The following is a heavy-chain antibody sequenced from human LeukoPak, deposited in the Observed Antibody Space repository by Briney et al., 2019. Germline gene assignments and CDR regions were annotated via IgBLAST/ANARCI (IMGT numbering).Heavy chain of an antibody. Sequence: GGSLRLSCAASGFTFSSYWMHWVRQAPGKGLVWVSRINSDGSSTSYADSVRGRFSISRDNAKNTLYLQMNSLRAEDTALYYCAKTALSGWELPYYFDYWGQGTLVTVSS. V-gene: IGHV3-74*01. CDR2: INSDGSST. J-gene: IGHJ4*02. CDR3: AKTALSGWELPYYFDY. CDR1: GFTFSSYW. D-gene: IGHD1-26*01.